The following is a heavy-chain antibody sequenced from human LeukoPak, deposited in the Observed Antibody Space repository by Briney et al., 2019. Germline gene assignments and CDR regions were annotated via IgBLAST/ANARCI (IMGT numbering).Heavy chain of an antibody. Sequence: GGSLRLSCAASGFTFRSYWMHWVRQAPGKGLVWASHIHSDGSSTSYADSVQGRFTISRDNAKNTLYLQMNSLRAEETAVYYCARHNYGYDYWGQGTLVTVSS. CDR1: GFTFRSYW. CDR3: ARHNYGYDY. CDR2: IHSDGSST. J-gene: IGHJ4*02. D-gene: IGHD3-10*01. V-gene: IGHV3-74*01.